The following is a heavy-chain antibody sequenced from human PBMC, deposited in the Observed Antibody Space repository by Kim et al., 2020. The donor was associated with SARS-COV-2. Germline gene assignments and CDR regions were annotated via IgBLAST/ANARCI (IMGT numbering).Heavy chain of an antibody. Sequence: GGSLRLSCAASGFTFSSYSMNWVRQAPGKGLEWVSYISSSSSTIYYADSVKGRFTISRDNAKNSLYLQMNSLRAKDTAVYYCARDREYSSSWYGNWFDPWGQGTLVTVSS. J-gene: IGHJ5*02. CDR3: ARDREYSSSWYGNWFDP. V-gene: IGHV3-48*04. CDR1: GFTFSSYS. CDR2: ISSSSSTI. D-gene: IGHD6-13*01.